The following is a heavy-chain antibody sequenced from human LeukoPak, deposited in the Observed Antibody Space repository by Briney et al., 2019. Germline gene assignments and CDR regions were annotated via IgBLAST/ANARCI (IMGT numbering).Heavy chain of an antibody. CDR2: ISYSGTT. CDR1: GDSISSGNHY. Sequence: TLSLTCTVSGDSISSGNHYWSWIRQPPGKGLEWIGYISYSGTTYYSASLKSRVTISVDTSTNQFSLKLVSVTAADTAVHYCAREDSSHFWDYWGQGTLVTVSS. D-gene: IGHD2-15*01. V-gene: IGHV4-30-4*01. CDR3: AREDSSHFWDY. J-gene: IGHJ4*02.